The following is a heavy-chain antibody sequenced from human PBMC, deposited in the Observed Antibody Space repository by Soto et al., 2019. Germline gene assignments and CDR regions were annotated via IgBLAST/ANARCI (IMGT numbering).Heavy chain of an antibody. J-gene: IGHJ2*01. CDR1: GGTFSSYA. D-gene: IGHD6-6*01. CDR2: IIPIFGTA. Sequence: QVQLVQSGAEVKKPGSSVKVSCKASGGTFSSYAISWVRQAPGQGLEWMGGIIPIFGTANYAQKFQGRVTITADKSTSTAYMELSSLRSEDTAVYYCARDIAYRQQFVSWYFDLWGRGTLVTVSS. V-gene: IGHV1-69*06. CDR3: ARDIAYRQQFVSWYFDL.